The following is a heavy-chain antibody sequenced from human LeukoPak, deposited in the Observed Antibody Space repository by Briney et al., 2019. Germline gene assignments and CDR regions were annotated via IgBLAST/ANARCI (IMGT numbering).Heavy chain of an antibody. CDR3: ARSLRSSGMDV. J-gene: IGHJ6*02. CDR1: KFTFSTYD. V-gene: IGHV3-13*05. CDR2: IGPAGDP. Sequence: GGSLRLSCAASKFTFSTYDMHWVRQATGKGLEWVSSIGPAGDPYYPGSVKGRFTISRENAKNSLYPQMNSLRAGDTAVYYCARSLRSSGMDVWGQGTTVTVSS.